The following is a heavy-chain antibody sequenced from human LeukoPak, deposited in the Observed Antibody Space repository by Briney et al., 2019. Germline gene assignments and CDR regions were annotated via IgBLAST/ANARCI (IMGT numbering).Heavy chain of an antibody. J-gene: IGHJ4*02. V-gene: IGHV3-9*01. D-gene: IGHD3-22*01. CDR3: AKATSYDSSGYVFDY. Sequence: GGSARLSCVASGFTVDDHAMHWLGQAPGMVLEWVSGISWNSGSIGYADSVKGRFTISRDNAKNSLYLQMNSLRAEDTALYYCAKATSYDSSGYVFDYWGQGTLVTVSS. CDR1: GFTVDDHA. CDR2: ISWNSGSI.